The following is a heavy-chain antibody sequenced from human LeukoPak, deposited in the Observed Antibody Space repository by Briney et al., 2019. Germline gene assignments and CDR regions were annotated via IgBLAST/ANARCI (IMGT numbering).Heavy chain of an antibody. J-gene: IGHJ4*02. V-gene: IGHV3-23*01. CDR3: AKDLTRYYDSSGYYDY. CDR2: ISHSGGST. Sequence: GGSLRLSCAASGLTFSSFAMNWVRQAPGKGLEWVSAISHSGGSTYYADSVKGRFTISRDNSKNTLYLQMNSLRAEDTAVYYCAKDLTRYYDSSGYYDYWGQGTLVTVSS. D-gene: IGHD3-22*01. CDR1: GLTFSSFA.